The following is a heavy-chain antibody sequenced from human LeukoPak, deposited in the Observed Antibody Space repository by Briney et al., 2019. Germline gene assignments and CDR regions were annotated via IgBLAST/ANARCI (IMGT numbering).Heavy chain of an antibody. CDR2: IYTSGST. CDR1: GGSISSYF. J-gene: IGHJ2*01. Sequence: SETLSLTCTVSGGSISSYFWSWIRQPAGKGLEWIGRIYTSGSTYYNPSLKSRVTMSVDTSKNQFSLKLSSVTAADTAVYYCAHSESWYFDLWGRGTLVTVPS. V-gene: IGHV4-4*07. CDR3: AHSESWYFDL. D-gene: IGHD1-26*01.